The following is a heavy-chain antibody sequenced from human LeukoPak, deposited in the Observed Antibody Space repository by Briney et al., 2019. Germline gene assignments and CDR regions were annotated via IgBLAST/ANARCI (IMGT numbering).Heavy chain of an antibody. V-gene: IGHV3-33*01. CDR1: GFTFSSYG. Sequence: GGSLRLSCAASGFTFSSYGMHWVRQAPGKGLEWVAVIWYDGSNKYYADSVKGRFTISRDNSKNTLYLQMNSLRAEDTAVNYCARESAYGSGSYDDFDYWGQGTLVTVSS. D-gene: IGHD3-10*01. CDR3: ARESAYGSGSYDDFDY. J-gene: IGHJ4*02. CDR2: IWYDGSNK.